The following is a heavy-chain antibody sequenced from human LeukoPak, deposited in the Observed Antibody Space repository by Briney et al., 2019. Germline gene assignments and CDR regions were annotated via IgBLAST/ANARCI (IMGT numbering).Heavy chain of an antibody. CDR3: ARDPTPDDGYNPPGYFGY. V-gene: IGHV3-33*01. D-gene: IGHD5-24*01. CDR2: IWYDGSNK. CDR1: GFTFSSYG. J-gene: IGHJ4*02. Sequence: GRSLRLSCAASGFTFSSYGMHWVRQAPGKGLEWVAVIWYDGSNKYYADSVKGRFTISRDNSKNTLYLQMNSLRAEDTAVYYCARDPTPDDGYNPPGYFGYWGQGTLVTVSS.